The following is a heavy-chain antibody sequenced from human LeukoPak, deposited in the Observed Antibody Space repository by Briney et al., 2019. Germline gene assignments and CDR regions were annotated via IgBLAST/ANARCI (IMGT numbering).Heavy chain of an antibody. CDR3: ARRSRDLHDAFDI. V-gene: IGHV1-2*02. CDR1: GYTFTGYY. CDR2: INPNSGGT. J-gene: IGHJ3*02. D-gene: IGHD4-11*01. Sequence: ASVKVSCKASGYTFTGYYMHWVRQAPGQGLEWMGWINPNSGGTNYAQKFQGRVTMTRDTSISTAYMELSRLRSDDTAVCYCARRSRDLHDAFDIWGQGTMVTVSS.